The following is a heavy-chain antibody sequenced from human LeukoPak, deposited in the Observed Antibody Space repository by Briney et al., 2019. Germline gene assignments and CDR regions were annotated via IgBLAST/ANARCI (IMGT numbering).Heavy chain of an antibody. Sequence: ASVKVSCKASGYTFTGYYMHWVRQAPGQGLEWMGWINPNSGGTNYAQKFQGWVTMTRDTSISTAYMELSRLRSDDTAVYYCARGRELLRYFDWLLWTLDYWGQGTLVTVSS. D-gene: IGHD3-9*01. CDR3: ARGRELLRYFDWLLWTLDY. CDR1: GYTFTGYY. J-gene: IGHJ4*02. CDR2: INPNSGGT. V-gene: IGHV1-2*04.